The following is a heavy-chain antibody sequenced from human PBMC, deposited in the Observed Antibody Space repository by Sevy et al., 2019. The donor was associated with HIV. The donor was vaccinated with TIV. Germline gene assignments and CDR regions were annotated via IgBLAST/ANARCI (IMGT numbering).Heavy chain of an antibody. V-gene: IGHV3-30-3*01. CDR1: GFTFSSYA. D-gene: IGHD2-21*02. Sequence: GGSLRLSCAASGFTFSSYAMHWVRQAPGKGLEWVAVISYDGSNKYYADSVKGRFTISRDNSKNTLYLQMNSLRAEDTVVYYCAREGLLFRRNYFDYWGQGTLVTVSS. CDR3: AREGLLFRRNYFDY. CDR2: ISYDGSNK. J-gene: IGHJ4*02.